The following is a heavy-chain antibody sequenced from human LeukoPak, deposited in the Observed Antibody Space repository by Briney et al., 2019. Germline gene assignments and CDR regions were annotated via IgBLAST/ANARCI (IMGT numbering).Heavy chain of an antibody. CDR1: GYTFTGYY. Sequence: ASVKVSCKASGYTFTGYYTHWMRQAPGQGLEWMGWINPNSGGTNYAQKFQGRVTMTRDTSISTAYMELSRLRSDDTAVYYCARTAPYSSSWYANWFDPWGQGTLVTVSS. V-gene: IGHV1-2*02. D-gene: IGHD6-13*01. CDR2: INPNSGGT. CDR3: ARTAPYSSSWYANWFDP. J-gene: IGHJ5*02.